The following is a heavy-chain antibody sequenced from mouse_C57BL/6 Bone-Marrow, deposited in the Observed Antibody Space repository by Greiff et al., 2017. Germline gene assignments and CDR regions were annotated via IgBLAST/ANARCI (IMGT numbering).Heavy chain of an antibody. J-gene: IGHJ4*01. CDR1: GYSITSGYY. CDR2: ISYDGSN. CDR3: ARLGSNDAMDY. Sequence: EVQLQQSGPGLVKPSQSLSLTCSVTGYSITSGYYWNWIRQFPGNKLEWMGYISYDGSNNYNPSLKNRISITRDTSKNQLFLKLNSVTTEDTATYYCARLGSNDAMDYWGQGTSVNVSS. D-gene: IGHD2-5*01. V-gene: IGHV3-6*01.